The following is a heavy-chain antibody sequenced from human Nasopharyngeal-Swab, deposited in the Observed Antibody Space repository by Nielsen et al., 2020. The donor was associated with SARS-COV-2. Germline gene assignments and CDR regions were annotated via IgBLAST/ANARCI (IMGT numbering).Heavy chain of an antibody. D-gene: IGHD2-15*01. Sequence: WVRQAPGQGLEWMGWISAYNGNTNYAQRLQGRVTMTTDTSTNTAYMEMRSFRSDDTAVYYCARTGYCSGGSCYSWWFDPWGQGTLVTVSS. V-gene: IGHV1-18*01. J-gene: IGHJ5*02. CDR2: ISAYNGNT. CDR3: ARTGYCSGGSCYSWWFDP.